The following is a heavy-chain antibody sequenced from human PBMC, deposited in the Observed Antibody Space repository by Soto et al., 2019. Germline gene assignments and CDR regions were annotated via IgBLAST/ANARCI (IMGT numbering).Heavy chain of an antibody. CDR2: IYYSGST. D-gene: IGHD4-17*01. Sequence: SETLSLTCTVSGGSISSSSYYWGWIRQPPGKGLEWIGSIYYSGSTYYNPSLKSRVTISVDTSKNQFSLKLTSVTSADTAVYYCARGGSYGDFFDYWGQGAQVTVSS. J-gene: IGHJ4*02. CDR3: ARGGSYGDFFDY. V-gene: IGHV4-39*07. CDR1: GGSISSSSYY.